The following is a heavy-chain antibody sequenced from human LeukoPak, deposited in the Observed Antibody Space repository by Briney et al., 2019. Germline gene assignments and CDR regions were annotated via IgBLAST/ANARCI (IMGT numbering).Heavy chain of an antibody. D-gene: IGHD3-10*01. CDR2: IYTSGSN. J-gene: IGHJ4*02. CDR3: ARGGLWFGEPYFDY. V-gene: IGHV4-4*07. Sequence: PSETLSLTCTVSGGSISSYYWSWIRQPAGKGLEWIGRIYTSGSNNYNPSLKSRVTMSVDTSKNQFSLKLSSVTAADTAVYYCARGGLWFGEPYFDYWGQGTLVTVSS. CDR1: GGSISSYY.